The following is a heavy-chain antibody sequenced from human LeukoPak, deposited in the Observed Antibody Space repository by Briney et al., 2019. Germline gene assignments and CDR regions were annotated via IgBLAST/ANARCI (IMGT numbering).Heavy chain of an antibody. D-gene: IGHD6-13*01. CDR2: IKQDGGEK. CDR3: ARDPPPFGVAAGASADY. J-gene: IGHJ4*02. CDR1: GFTFSSSW. Sequence: PGGSLRLSCAASGFTFSSSWMSWVRQAPGKGLEWVVNIKQDGGEKYYVDSVKGRFTISRDNAKNSLYLQMNSLRAEDTAVYYCARDPPPFGVAAGASADYWGQGTLVTVSS. V-gene: IGHV3-7*01.